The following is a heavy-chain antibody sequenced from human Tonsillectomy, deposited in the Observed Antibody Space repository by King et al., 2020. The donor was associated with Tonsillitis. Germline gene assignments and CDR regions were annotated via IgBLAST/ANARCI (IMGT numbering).Heavy chain of an antibody. CDR1: GFNFINAW. D-gene: IGHD3/OR15-3a*01. V-gene: IGHV3-15*01. Sequence: VQLVESGGGLVKPGGSLRLSCAASGFNFINAWMTWVRQAPGKGLEWVGRIKSETDGGTTDYATPVEGRFTISRDDSKNTLYLQMSSLKTEDTAVYYCTTAFSDFWTAYYLFDFWGQGTLVTVSS. J-gene: IGHJ4*02. CDR3: TTAFSDFWTAYYLFDF. CDR2: IKSETDGGTT.